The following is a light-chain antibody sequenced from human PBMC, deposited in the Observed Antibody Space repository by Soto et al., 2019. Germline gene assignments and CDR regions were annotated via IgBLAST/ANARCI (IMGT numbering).Light chain of an antibody. J-gene: IGKJ1*01. CDR2: AAS. CDR1: QSIYDS. Sequence: DIQLTQSPSSLSASVGDRVTMTCRASQSIYDSLHWYQQKSGKAPKLLISAASSLESGVPLRFSGSGSGTDFTLTISSLQPEDFATYYCQQSLSTLGWTFGQGTKVE. V-gene: IGKV1-39*01. CDR3: QQSLSTLGWT.